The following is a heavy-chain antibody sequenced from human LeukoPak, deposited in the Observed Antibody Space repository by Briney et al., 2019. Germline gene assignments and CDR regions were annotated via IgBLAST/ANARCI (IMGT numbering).Heavy chain of an antibody. Sequence: SETLSLTCTVSGGSISSYYWSWIRQPPGKGLEWIGYIYYSGSTSYNPSLKSRVTISVDTSKNQFSLKLSSVTAADTAVYYCARECSSTSCYTGRGAGNWFDPWGQGTLVTVSS. CDR3: ARECSSTSCYTGRGAGNWFDP. V-gene: IGHV4-59*01. D-gene: IGHD2-2*02. CDR1: GGSISSYY. J-gene: IGHJ5*02. CDR2: IYYSGST.